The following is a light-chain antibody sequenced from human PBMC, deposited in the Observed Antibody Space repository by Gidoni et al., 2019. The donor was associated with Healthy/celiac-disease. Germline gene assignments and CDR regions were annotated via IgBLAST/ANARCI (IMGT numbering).Light chain of an antibody. CDR3: MQGLQTPGIT. CDR1: QSLLHSTGYNY. CDR2: LGS. V-gene: IGKV2-28*01. J-gene: IGKJ5*01. Sequence: VMTQSPLSLPVTPGEPASISCRSSQSLLHSTGYNYLDWYLQKPGQSPQLLIYLGSNRASGVPDRFSGSGSGTDFTLKISRVEAEEGGVYYCMQGLQTPGITFGQXTRLEIK.